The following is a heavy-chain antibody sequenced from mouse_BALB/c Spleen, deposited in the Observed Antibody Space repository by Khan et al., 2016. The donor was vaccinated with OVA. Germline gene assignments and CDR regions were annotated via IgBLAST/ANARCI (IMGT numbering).Heavy chain of an antibody. CDR2: INTETGEP. Sequence: PSGPEPKKPGETVKISCKASGYTFTDYSMHRVKQAPGKGLKWMGWINTETGEPTYADDFTGRFAFSLETSASTAYFQIKNLKIEEPATYLCAGNFLYYCGRSPFAYWGQGTVVTVSA. CDR3: AGNFLYYCGRSPFAY. D-gene: IGHD1-1*01. CDR1: GYTFTDYS. V-gene: IGHV9-2-1*01. J-gene: IGHJ3*01.